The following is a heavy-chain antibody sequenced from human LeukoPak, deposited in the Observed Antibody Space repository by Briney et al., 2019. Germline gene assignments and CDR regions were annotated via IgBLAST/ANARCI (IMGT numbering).Heavy chain of an antibody. V-gene: IGHV1-2*02. J-gene: IGHJ5*02. CDR3: ARVAAAQQPNWFDP. CDR1: GYTFTGYY. D-gene: IGHD6-13*01. Sequence: ASVKVSCKASGYTFTGYYMHWVRRAPGQGLEWMGWINPNSGGTNYAQKFQGRVTMTRDTSISTAYMELSRLRSDDTAVYYCARVAAAQQPNWFDPWGQGTLVTVSS. CDR2: INPNSGGT.